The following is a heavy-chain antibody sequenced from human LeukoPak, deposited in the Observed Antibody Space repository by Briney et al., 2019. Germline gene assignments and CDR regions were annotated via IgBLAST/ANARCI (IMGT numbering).Heavy chain of an antibody. CDR1: GFTFSSYA. CDR3: VKGRDSSGWTRYYFDY. Sequence: GGSLRLSCSASGFTFSSYAMHWVRQAPEKGLEYVSAISSNGGSTYYADSVKGRFTISRDNSKNTLYLQMSSLRAEDTAVYYCVKGRDSSGWTRYYFDYWGQGTLVTVSS. D-gene: IGHD6-19*01. J-gene: IGHJ4*02. CDR2: ISSNGGST. V-gene: IGHV3-64D*06.